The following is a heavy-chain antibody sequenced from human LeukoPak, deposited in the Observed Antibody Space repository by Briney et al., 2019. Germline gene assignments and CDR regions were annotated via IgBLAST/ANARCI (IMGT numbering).Heavy chain of an antibody. CDR1: GGSFSGYY. CDR3: AMTLSEYGSSPAI. J-gene: IGHJ4*02. CDR2: IYHSGST. Sequence: SETLSLTCAVYGGSFSGYYWSWIRQPPGKGLEWIGEIYHSGSTNYNPSLQSRVSISVDKSKNQFSLKLTSVTAADTAMYYCAMTLSEYGSSPAIWGQGTLVTVSS. D-gene: IGHD6-13*01. V-gene: IGHV4-34*01.